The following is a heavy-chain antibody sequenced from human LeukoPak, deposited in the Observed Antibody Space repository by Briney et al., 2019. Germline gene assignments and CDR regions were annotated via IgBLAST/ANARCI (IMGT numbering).Heavy chain of an antibody. Sequence: PGGSLRLSCAASGFTFSSYRMNWVRQAPGKGLEWVAVISYDGSNKYYAEFVKGRFTISRDNSKNTLYLQMNSLRAEDTAVYYCARDAAPSTGSFDYWGQGTLVTVSS. D-gene: IGHD1-1*01. CDR1: GFTFSSYR. CDR3: ARDAAPSTGSFDY. V-gene: IGHV3-30-3*01. CDR2: ISYDGSNK. J-gene: IGHJ4*02.